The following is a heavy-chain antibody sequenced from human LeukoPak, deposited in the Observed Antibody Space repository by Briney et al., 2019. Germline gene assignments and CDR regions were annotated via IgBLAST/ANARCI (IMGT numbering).Heavy chain of an antibody. CDR1: GFTFSSYA. CDR3: ARDLRYSYGSG. CDR2: ISSSGSTI. Sequence: PGGSLRLSCAASGFTFSSYAMNWVRQAPGKGLEWVSYISSSGSTIYYADSVKGRFTISRDNAKNPLYLQMNSLRAEDTAVYYCARDLRYSYGSGWGQGTLVTVSS. D-gene: IGHD5-18*01. V-gene: IGHV3-48*03. J-gene: IGHJ4*02.